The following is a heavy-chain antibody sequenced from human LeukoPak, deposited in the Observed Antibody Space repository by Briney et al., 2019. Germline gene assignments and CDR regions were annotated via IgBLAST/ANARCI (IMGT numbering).Heavy chain of an antibody. Sequence: GRSLRLSCAASGFTFSSYGMHWVRQAPGKGLEWVAVISYDGSNKYYADSVKGRFTISRDNSKNTLYLQMNSLRAEDTAVHYCAKEDFLDAFDIWGQGTMVTVSS. CDR3: AKEDFLDAFDI. CDR2: ISYDGSNK. CDR1: GFTFSSYG. V-gene: IGHV3-30*18. J-gene: IGHJ3*02. D-gene: IGHD3/OR15-3a*01.